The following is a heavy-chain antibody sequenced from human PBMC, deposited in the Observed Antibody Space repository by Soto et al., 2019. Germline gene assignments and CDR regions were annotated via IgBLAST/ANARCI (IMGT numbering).Heavy chain of an antibody. CDR2: ISSSSSYI. Sequence: EVQLVESGGGLVKPGGSLRLSCAASGFTFSSYSMTWVRQAPGKGLEWVSSISSSSSYIYYADSVKGRFTISRDNAKNSLYLQMNSLRAEDTAVYYCARERGIAARPRGWFDPWGQGTLVTVSS. V-gene: IGHV3-21*01. CDR1: GFTFSSYS. CDR3: ARERGIAARPRGWFDP. D-gene: IGHD6-6*01. J-gene: IGHJ5*02.